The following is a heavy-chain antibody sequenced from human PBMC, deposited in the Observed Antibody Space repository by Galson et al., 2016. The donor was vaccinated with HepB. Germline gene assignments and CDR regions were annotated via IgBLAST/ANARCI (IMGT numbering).Heavy chain of an antibody. Sequence: SLRLSCAASGFIFREFDMNWVRQAPGKGLEWVSRISVTGSSTDYADSVKGRFTISRDNFKNTLYLQMNSLRVEDTAIYYCAKAWGGTTSRLGLWGQGALVTVSS. J-gene: IGHJ4*02. CDR1: GFIFREFD. D-gene: IGHD1-1*01. CDR2: ISVTGSST. CDR3: AKAWGGTTSRLGL. V-gene: IGHV3-23*01.